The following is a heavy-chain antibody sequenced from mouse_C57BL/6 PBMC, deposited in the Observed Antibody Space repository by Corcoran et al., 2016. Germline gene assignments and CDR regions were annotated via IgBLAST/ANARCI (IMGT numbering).Heavy chain of an antibody. V-gene: IGHV1-26*01. CDR3: ARFDYDVGVAMDY. Sequence: EVQLQQSGPELVKPGASVKISCKASGYTFTDYHMNWVKQSHGKSLEWIGDINPNNGGTSYNQKFKGKATLTVDKSSSTAYMELRSLTSEDSAVYYCARFDYDVGVAMDYWGQGTSVTVSS. D-gene: IGHD2-4*01. CDR1: GYTFTDYH. CDR2: INPNNGGT. J-gene: IGHJ4*01.